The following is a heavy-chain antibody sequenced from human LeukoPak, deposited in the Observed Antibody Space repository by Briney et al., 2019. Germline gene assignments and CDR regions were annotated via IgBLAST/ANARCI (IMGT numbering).Heavy chain of an antibody. CDR1: GFTFSSYA. V-gene: IGHV3-23*01. Sequence: GGSLRLSCAASGFTFSSYAMSWVRQAPGKGLEWVSAISGSGGSTYYADSVKGRFTISRDSSKNTLYLQMNSLRAEDTAVYYCAKDRLVSWVIAMFGMVFDYWGQGTLVTVSS. D-gene: IGHD2-21*01. CDR2: ISGSGGST. J-gene: IGHJ4*02. CDR3: AKDRLVSWVIAMFGMVFDY.